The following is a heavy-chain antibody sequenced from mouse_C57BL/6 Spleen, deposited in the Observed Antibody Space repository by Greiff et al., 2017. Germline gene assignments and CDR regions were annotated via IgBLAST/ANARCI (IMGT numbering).Heavy chain of an antibody. D-gene: IGHD1-1*01. J-gene: IGHJ1*03. CDR1: GYTFTSYG. CDR3: AKYYGSSDRYFDV. CDR2: IYPRSGNT. Sequence: QVQLQQSGAELARPGASVKLSCKASGYTFTSYGISWVKQRPGQGLEWIGEIYPRSGNTYYNEKVKGKATLTADKSSSTAYMELRSLTSEDSAVYFCAKYYGSSDRYFDVWGTGTTVTVSS. V-gene: IGHV1-81*01.